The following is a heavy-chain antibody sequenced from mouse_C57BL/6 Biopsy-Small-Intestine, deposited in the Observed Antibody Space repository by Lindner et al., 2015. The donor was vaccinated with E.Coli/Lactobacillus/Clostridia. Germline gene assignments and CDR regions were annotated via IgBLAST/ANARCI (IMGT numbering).Heavy chain of an antibody. Sequence: VQLQESGPELVKPGASVKIPCKASGYAFTDYNMDWVKQSHGKSLEWIGNIHPNNGGTIYNQKFKGKATLTVDKSSSTAYMGLRSLTSGDTAVYYCAKSIYYGNYGYWYFDVWGTGTTVTVSS. J-gene: IGHJ1*03. CDR3: AKSIYYGNYGYWYFDV. V-gene: IGHV1-18*01. CDR1: GYAFTDYN. CDR2: IHPNNGGT. D-gene: IGHD2-1*01.